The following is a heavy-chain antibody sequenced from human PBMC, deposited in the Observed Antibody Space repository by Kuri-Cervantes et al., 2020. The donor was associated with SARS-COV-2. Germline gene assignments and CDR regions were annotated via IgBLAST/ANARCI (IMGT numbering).Heavy chain of an antibody. CDR3: ARGLPFGGERSRDYSNHNWFDP. CDR2: IYTSGST. Sequence: SETLSLTCTVSGGSISSYYWSWIRQPAGKGLEWIGRIYTSGSTNYNPSLKSRVTMSVDTSKNQFSLKLSSVTAADTAVYYCARGLPFGGERSRDYSNHNWFDPWGQGTLVTVSS. V-gene: IGHV4-4*07. CDR1: GGSISSYY. D-gene: IGHD4-11*01. J-gene: IGHJ5*02.